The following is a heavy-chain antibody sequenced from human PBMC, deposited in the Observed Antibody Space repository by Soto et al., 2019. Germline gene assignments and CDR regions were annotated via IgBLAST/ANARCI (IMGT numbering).Heavy chain of an antibody. CDR2: INGRSNYV. Sequence: EVQVVESGGGLVKPGGSLRLSCVFSGFTFSTYTMNWVRQAPGKGLEWVSSINGRSNYVYYADSVKGRFTISGDNAKNSLYLQMNGLRAEDTAIYYCAREDGVVGSSSAFDHWGLGTLVTVSS. CDR3: AREDGVVGSSSAFDH. D-gene: IGHD1-26*01. V-gene: IGHV3-21*06. J-gene: IGHJ4*02. CDR1: GFTFSTYT.